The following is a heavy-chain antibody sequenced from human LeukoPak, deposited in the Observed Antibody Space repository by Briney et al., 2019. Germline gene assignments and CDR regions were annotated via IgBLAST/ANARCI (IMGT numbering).Heavy chain of an antibody. V-gene: IGHV3-33*01. D-gene: IGHD3-22*01. CDR2: IWYDGSNK. CDR3: ARGGRPWYYDSSGYYQREFDY. J-gene: IGHJ4*02. CDR1: GFSFSTYA. Sequence: GGSLRLSCAASGFSFSTYAMHWVRQAPGKGLEWVAVIWYDGSNKYYADSVKGRFTISRDNSKNTLYLQMNSLRAEDTAVYYCARGGRPWYYDSSGYYQREFDYWGQGTLVTVSS.